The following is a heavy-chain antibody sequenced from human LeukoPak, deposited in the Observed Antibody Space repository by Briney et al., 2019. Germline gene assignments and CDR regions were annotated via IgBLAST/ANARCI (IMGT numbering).Heavy chain of an antibody. V-gene: IGHV5-51*01. Sequence: GGSLKISCKGSGYSFTSYWIGWVRQMPGKGLEWMGIIYPGDSDTRYSPSFQGQVTISADKSISTAYLQWSSLKASDTAMYYCARLLPFYGDPNWFDPWGQGTLVTVSS. J-gene: IGHJ5*02. D-gene: IGHD4-17*01. CDR3: ARLLPFYGDPNWFDP. CDR1: GYSFTSYW. CDR2: IYPGDSDT.